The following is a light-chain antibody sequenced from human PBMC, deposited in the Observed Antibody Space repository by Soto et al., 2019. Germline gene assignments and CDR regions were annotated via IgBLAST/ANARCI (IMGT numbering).Light chain of an antibody. Sequence: SYELTQPLSVSVALGQTARITCGGSNIGSKSVHWYQKRAGQAPVVVMYRDYHRPSEIPERFSGSNSGNTATLTISRAQAGDEADYYCQVWDSTTAVLFGGGTKLTVL. CDR3: QVWDSTTAVL. CDR1: NIGSKS. V-gene: IGLV3-9*01. J-gene: IGLJ2*01. CDR2: RDY.